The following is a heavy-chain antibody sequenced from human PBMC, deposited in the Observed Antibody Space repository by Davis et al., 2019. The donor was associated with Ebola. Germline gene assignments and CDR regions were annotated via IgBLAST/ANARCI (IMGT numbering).Heavy chain of an antibody. Sequence: SVKVSCKASGGTFSSYAISWVRQAPGQGLEWMGGIIPIFGTANYAQKFQGRVTITADESTSTAYMELRSLRSDDTAVYYCARVRSEYYYDSSGYGTSYYFDYWGQGTLVTVSS. V-gene: IGHV1-69*13. CDR3: ARVRSEYYYDSSGYGTSYYFDY. CDR2: IIPIFGTA. D-gene: IGHD3-22*01. J-gene: IGHJ4*02. CDR1: GGTFSSYA.